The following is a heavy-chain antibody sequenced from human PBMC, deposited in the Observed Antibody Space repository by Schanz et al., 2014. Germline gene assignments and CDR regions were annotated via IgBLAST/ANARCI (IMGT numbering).Heavy chain of an antibody. V-gene: IGHV3-30*04. D-gene: IGHD6-6*01. CDR2: TSYDGSQK. J-gene: IGHJ6*02. Sequence: QVQLVESGGGVVQPGGSLRLSCESSGFTFNGHAMHWVRQAPGKGLEWVAVTSYDGSQKYYTDSVKGRFTVSRDNSKNTLYLQLNSLRAEDTAVYYCAKGSMAARPLLPPDYYFYGTDIWGQGTTVTVSS. CDR3: AKGSMAARPLLPPDYYFYGTDI. CDR1: GFTFNGHA.